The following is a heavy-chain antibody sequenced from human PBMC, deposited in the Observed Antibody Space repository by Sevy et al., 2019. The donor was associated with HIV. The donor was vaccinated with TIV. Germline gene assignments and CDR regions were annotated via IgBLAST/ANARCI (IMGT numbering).Heavy chain of an antibody. J-gene: IGHJ4*02. CDR3: AKDIAAAYYYDSSGYYRTKYFDY. CDR2: ISWNSGSI. D-gene: IGHD3-22*01. V-gene: IGHV3-9*01. Sequence: GGSLRLSCAASGFTFDDYAMHWVRQAPGKGLEWVSGISWNSGSIGNADSVKGRFTISRDNAKNSLYLQMNSLRAEDTALYYCAKDIAAAYYYDSSGYYRTKYFDYWGQGTLVTVS. CDR1: GFTFDDYA.